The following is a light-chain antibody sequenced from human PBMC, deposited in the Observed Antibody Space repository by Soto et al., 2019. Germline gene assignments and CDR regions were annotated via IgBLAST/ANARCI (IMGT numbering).Light chain of an antibody. V-gene: IGLV2-14*01. CDR2: AVS. Sequence: QSALTQPASVSGSPGQSITISCTGTSSDVGGYNYVSCYQQHPGKAPKLMIYAVSKRPTGVSKRFSASKSGNTASLTISGLQAEDEADYYCSSYTTSSTYVFGTGTKLTVL. CDR1: SSDVGGYNY. CDR3: SSYTTSSTYV. J-gene: IGLJ1*01.